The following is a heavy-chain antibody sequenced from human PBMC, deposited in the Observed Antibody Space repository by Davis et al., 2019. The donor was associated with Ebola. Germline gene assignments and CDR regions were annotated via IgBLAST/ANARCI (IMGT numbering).Heavy chain of an antibody. CDR1: GGSFSGYY. J-gene: IGHJ4*02. D-gene: IGHD6-13*01. CDR2: FYYSGST. CDR3: ARDGGIAAAGLDY. Sequence: SETLSLTCAVYGGSFSGYYWSWIRQHPGKGLEWIGYFYYSGSTYYNPSLKSRVTISVDTSKNQFSLKLSSVTAADTAVYYCARDGGIAAAGLDYWGQGTLVTVSS. V-gene: IGHV4-31*11.